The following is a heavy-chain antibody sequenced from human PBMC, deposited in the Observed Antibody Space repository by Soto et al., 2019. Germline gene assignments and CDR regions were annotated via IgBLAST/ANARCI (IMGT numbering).Heavy chain of an antibody. CDR2: ISYDGSNK. J-gene: IGHJ6*02. D-gene: IGHD2-21*02. CDR3: ARGGAYCGGDCSLNYYYYYGMDV. Sequence: QVQLVESGGGVVQPGRSLRLSCAASGFTFSSYAMHWVRQAPGKGLEWVAVISYDGSNKYYADSVKGRFTISRDNSKNTLYLQMNSLRAEDTAVYYCARGGAYCGGDCSLNYYYYYGMDVWGQGTTVTVSS. V-gene: IGHV3-30-3*01. CDR1: GFTFSSYA.